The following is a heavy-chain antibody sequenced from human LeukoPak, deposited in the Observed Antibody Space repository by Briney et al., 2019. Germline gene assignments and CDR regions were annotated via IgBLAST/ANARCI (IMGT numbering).Heavy chain of an antibody. CDR3: ARGRLGDNFDY. V-gene: IGHV4-31*03. D-gene: IGHD1-26*01. J-gene: IGHJ4*02. CDR2: IYYSGST. Sequence: TSQTLSLTCTVSGGSISSGGYYWSWIRQHPGKGLEWIGYIYYSGSTYYNPSLKSRVTISVDMSKNQFSLKLSSVTAADTAVYYCARGRLGDNFDYWGQGTLVTVSA. CDR1: GGSISSGGYY.